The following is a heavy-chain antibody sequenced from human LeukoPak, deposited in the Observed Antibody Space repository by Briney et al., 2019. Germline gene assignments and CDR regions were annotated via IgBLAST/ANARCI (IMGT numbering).Heavy chain of an antibody. CDR1: GFTFSSYG. V-gene: IGHV3-33*01. CDR2: IWYDGSNK. Sequence: PGGSLRLSCAASGFTFSSYGMHWVRQAPGKGLEWVAVIWYDGSNKYYADSVKGRFTISRDNSKNTLYLQMNSLRAEDTAVYYCARDRGFVTTVLGYWGRGTLVTVSS. D-gene: IGHD4-17*01. J-gene: IGHJ4*02. CDR3: ARDRGFVTTVLGY.